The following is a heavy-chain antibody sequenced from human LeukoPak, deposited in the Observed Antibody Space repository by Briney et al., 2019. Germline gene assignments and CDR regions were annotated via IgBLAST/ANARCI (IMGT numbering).Heavy chain of an antibody. CDR3: VKGRCSSTSCYSDY. J-gene: IGHJ4*02. D-gene: IGHD2-2*01. V-gene: IGHV3-64D*06. CDR2: INSNGGST. Sequence: INSNGGSTYYADSVKGRFTISRDNSKNTLYLQVSSLRAEDTAVYYCVKGRCSSTSCYSDYWGQGTLVTVSS.